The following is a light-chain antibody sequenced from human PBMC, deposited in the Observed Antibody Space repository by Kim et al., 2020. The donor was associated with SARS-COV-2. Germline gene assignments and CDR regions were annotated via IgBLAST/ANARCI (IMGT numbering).Light chain of an antibody. CDR3: CKEHSGPLT. CDR2: AAS. CDR1: QRINNN. J-gene: IGKJ1*01. V-gene: IGKV1-27*01. Sequence: ASVGARGTITCRASQRINNNLVCYQQNPAKLPELLFFAASTWPAGVPPQFTGGGCGTDFTRATGSWRPGDVATYYCCKEHSGPLTFCQRAKVDIK.